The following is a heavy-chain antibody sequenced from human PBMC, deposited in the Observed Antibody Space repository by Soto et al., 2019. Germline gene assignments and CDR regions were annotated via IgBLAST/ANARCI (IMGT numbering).Heavy chain of an antibody. D-gene: IGHD1-26*01. V-gene: IGHV1-18*04. CDR1: GYTFTSYY. J-gene: IGHJ4*02. Sequence: ASVKVSCKASGYTFTSYYMHWVRQAPGQGLEWMGWINAYNGNTNYAQKLQGRVSMTTDSSTSTAYMELRSLISDDTAVYYCARDQGGSYYYWGQGTLVTVSS. CDR2: INAYNGNT. CDR3: ARDQGGSYYY.